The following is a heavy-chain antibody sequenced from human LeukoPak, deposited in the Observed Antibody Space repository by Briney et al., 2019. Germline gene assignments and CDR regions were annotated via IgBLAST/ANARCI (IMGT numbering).Heavy chain of an antibody. V-gene: IGHV3-33*01. CDR1: EFIFSSYG. CDR2: IWDDGSEK. CDR3: ARDAANRLNWFDL. D-gene: IGHD6-13*01. Sequence: PGRSLRLSCEASEFIFSSYGMHWVRQAPGKGLEWVAAIWDDGSEKYYGDSVRGRFTISRDNSKNTLYLQMDSLRAEDTAVYYCARDAANRLNWFDLWGQGTLVTV. J-gene: IGHJ5*02.